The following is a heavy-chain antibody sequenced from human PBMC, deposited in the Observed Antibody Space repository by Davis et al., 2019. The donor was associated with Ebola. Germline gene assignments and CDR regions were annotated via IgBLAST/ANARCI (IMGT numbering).Heavy chain of an antibody. D-gene: IGHD3-3*01. V-gene: IGHV1-2*06. CDR2: INPNSGGT. CDR1: GYTFTGYY. Sequence: AASVKVSCKASGYTFTGYYIHWVRQAPGQGLEWMGRINPNSGGTNYAQKFQGRVTMTRDTSISTAYMELSRLRSDDTAVYYCARVHEPNGGGRFLEWLYFDYWGQGTLVTVSS. J-gene: IGHJ4*02. CDR3: ARVHEPNGGGRFLEWLYFDY.